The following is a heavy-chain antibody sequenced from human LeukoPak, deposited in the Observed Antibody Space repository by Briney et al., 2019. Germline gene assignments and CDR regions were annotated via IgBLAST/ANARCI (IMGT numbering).Heavy chain of an antibody. CDR1: GFTFSDYY. Sequence: GGSLRLSCAASGFTFSDYYMSWIRQAPGKGLEWVSYISSSGSTIYYADSVKGRFTISRDNAKNSLYLQMNSLRAEDTAVYYCAKGATHNPRNSGFVFDYWGQGTLVTVSS. V-gene: IGHV3-11*01. D-gene: IGHD6-19*01. CDR2: ISSSGSTI. CDR3: AKGATHNPRNSGFVFDY. J-gene: IGHJ4*02.